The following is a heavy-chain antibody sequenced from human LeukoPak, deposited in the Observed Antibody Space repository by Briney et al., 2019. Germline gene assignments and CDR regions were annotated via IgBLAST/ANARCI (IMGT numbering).Heavy chain of an antibody. Sequence: PGGSLRLSCAASGFTFSSYGMHWVRQAPGKGLEWVAVISYDGSNKYYADSVKGRFTISRDNSKNTLYLQMNSLRAEDTAVYYCAKMVYSSRYMDVWGKGTTVTVSS. CDR2: ISYDGSNK. D-gene: IGHD6-13*01. V-gene: IGHV3-30*18. CDR3: AKMVYSSRYMDV. J-gene: IGHJ6*03. CDR1: GFTFSSYG.